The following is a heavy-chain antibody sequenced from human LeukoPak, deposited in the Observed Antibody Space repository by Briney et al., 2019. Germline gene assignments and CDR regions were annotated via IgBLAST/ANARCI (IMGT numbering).Heavy chain of an antibody. CDR2: IYYSGST. CDR1: GGSISSSGYY. CDR3: ARLSMLGYCSGGSCSLAMDV. D-gene: IGHD2-15*01. V-gene: IGHV4-39*01. J-gene: IGHJ6*04. Sequence: SETLSLTCTVSGGSISSSGYYWGWIRQPPGKGLEWIGSIYYSGSTYYNPSLKSRVTISGDTSKNQFSLKLSSVTAADTAVYYCARLSMLGYCSGGSCSLAMDVWGKGTTVTISS.